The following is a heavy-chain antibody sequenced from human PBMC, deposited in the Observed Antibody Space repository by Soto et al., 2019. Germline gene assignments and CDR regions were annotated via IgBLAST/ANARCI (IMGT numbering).Heavy chain of an antibody. CDR1: GFTFSSYA. D-gene: IGHD2-2*01. J-gene: IGHJ5*02. CDR3: AKDSYIVVVPAAIFNWFDP. Sequence: EVQLLESGGGLVQPGGSLRLSCAASGFTFSSYAMSWVRQAPGKGLEWVSAISGSGGSTYYADSVQGLVTISRDNSKNTLSLQMNSLRAADTAVYYCAKDSYIVVVPAAIFNWFDPWGQGTLVTVSS. V-gene: IGHV3-23*01. CDR2: ISGSGGST.